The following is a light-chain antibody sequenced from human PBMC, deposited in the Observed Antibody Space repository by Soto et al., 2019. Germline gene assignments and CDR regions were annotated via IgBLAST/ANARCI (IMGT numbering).Light chain of an antibody. Sequence: DIQMTQFPSSLSVSVGDRVTITCRASQSISNYLNWYQQKEGKAPKVLIYAASTLQSGVPSRFSGSGSGTDFTLTISSLQPEDYATYYCQQSYSIPRTFGQGTQ. CDR3: QQSYSIPRT. CDR1: QSISNY. V-gene: IGKV1-39*01. J-gene: IGKJ2*01. CDR2: AAS.